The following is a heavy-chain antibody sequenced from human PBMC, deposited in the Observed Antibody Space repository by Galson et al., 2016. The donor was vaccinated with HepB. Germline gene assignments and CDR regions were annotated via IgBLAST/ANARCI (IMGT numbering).Heavy chain of an antibody. CDR1: GFNFSGYA. CDR2: ISHDGHNE. J-gene: IGHJ4*02. V-gene: IGHV3-30*18. Sequence: SLRLSCAASGFNFSGYAMHWVRQAPGKGLGWVSLISHDGHNEHLIDSVKGRFTVSRDNSKNTLDLQMNSLRAEDTAVYYCTNDVGLVMFGLWGRGTLVTVSS. CDR3: TNDVGLVMFGL. D-gene: IGHD2/OR15-2a*01.